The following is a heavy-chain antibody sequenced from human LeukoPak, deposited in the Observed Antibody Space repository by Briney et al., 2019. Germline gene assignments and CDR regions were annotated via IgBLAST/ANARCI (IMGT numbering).Heavy chain of an antibody. J-gene: IGHJ4*02. CDR3: AKQAHRPEALYYFDY. CDR2: ISGNGDTT. V-gene: IGHV3-64*02. CDR1: GFIFSSYV. Sequence: PGGSLRLSCAASGFIFSSYVMHWVRQVPGKGLEYVSAISGNGDTTYYADSVKGRFTISRDNSKNTLYLQMNSLRAEDTAVYYCAKQAHRPEALYYFDYWGQGTLVTVSS.